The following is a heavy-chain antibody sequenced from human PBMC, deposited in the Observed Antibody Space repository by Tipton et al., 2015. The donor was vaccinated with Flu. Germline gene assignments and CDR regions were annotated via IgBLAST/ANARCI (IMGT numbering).Heavy chain of an antibody. V-gene: IGHV4-59*01. CDR3: ARVGYCSGGSCYEYR. D-gene: IGHD2-15*01. CDR1: GGSISSDY. Sequence: TLSLTCTVSGGSISSDYWSWIRQPPGKGLEWIGYNSYSGNTNYNPSLKSRVTISLDTSKNQFSLKLTSVTAADTAVYYCARVGYCSGGSCYEYRWGQGTLVTVSS. J-gene: IGHJ5*02. CDR2: NSYSGNT.